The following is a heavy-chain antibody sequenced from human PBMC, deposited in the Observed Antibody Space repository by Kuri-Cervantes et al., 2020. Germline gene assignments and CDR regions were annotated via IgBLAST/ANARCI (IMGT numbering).Heavy chain of an antibody. CDR2: ITDSGDHT. CDR3: AKDLGGYNFY. D-gene: IGHD5-24*01. V-gene: IGHV3-23*01. CDR1: GFTFSNYA. J-gene: IGHJ4*02. Sequence: GGSLRLSCAASGFTFSNYAMSWVRQAPGKELEWVSAITDSGDHTFHADSVRGRFTISRDNSKNTLYLQMSSLRAEDTAVYYCAKDLGGYNFYWGQGTLVTVSS.